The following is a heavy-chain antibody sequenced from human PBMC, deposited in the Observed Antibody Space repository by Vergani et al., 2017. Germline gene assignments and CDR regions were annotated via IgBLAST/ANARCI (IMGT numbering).Heavy chain of an antibody. CDR1: GFTVSSNY. CDR2: INHSGST. V-gene: IGHV4-34*01. Sequence: VQLVESGGGLVQPGGSLRLSCAASGFTVSSNYMSWIRQPPGKGLEWIGEINHSGSTNYNPSLKSRVTISVDTSKNQFSLKLSSVTAADTAVYYCARGGGPRRWQLVLKSPLDYWGQGTLVTVSS. D-gene: IGHD6-6*01. CDR3: ARGGGPRRWQLVLKSPLDY. J-gene: IGHJ4*02.